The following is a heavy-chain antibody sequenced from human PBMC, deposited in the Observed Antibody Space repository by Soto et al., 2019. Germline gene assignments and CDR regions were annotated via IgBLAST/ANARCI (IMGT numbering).Heavy chain of an antibody. CDR1: GFTFSSYA. V-gene: IGHV3-23*01. CDR3: AKDGLVVVRGMDV. J-gene: IGHJ6*02. CDR2: ISGSGGST. D-gene: IGHD2-2*01. Sequence: PGGSLRLSCAASGFTFSSYAMSWVRQAPGKGLEWVSAISGSGGSTYYADSVKGRFTISRDNSKNTLYLKMNSLRAEETAVYYCAKDGLVVVRGMDVWGQGTTVTVSS.